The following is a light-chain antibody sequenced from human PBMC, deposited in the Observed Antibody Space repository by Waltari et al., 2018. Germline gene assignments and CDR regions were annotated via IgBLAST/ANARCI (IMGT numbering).Light chain of an antibody. CDR3: QQYYTPPWT. V-gene: IGKV1-NL1*01. J-gene: IGKJ1*01. Sequence: DIQMTQSPSSLSPSVGDRVTITCRASQGITNSLAWYQQKPGKAPKLLLYAASRLESGVPSRFSGSGSGTDYTLTISSLQPEDFATYCCQQYYTPPWTFGQGTKVEIK. CDR1: QGITNS. CDR2: AAS.